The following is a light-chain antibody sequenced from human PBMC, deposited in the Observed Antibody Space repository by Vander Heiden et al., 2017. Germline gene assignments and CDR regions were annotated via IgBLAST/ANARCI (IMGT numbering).Light chain of an antibody. V-gene: IGKV1-5*03. CDR3: QQGNSNPYT. CDR2: KAS. CDR1: QSISSW. Sequence: DIQMTQSPSTLSASVGDRVTITCRASQSISSWLAWYQQKSGKAPRLLIYKASSLESGVPSRFSGSGSGTEFTLTISSLQPDDFATYYCQQGNSNPYTFGQGTKLEIK. J-gene: IGKJ2*01.